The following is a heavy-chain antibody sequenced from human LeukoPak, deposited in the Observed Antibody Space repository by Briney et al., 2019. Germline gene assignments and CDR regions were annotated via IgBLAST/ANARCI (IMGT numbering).Heavy chain of an antibody. CDR1: GFTFSSYG. CDR3: AKDQRYYGSSGYYSGAFDI. D-gene: IGHD3-22*01. CDR2: ISYDGSNK. Sequence: PGRSLRLSCAASGFTFSSYGMHWVRQAPGKGLEWVAVISYDGSNKYYADSVKGRFTISRDNSKNTLYLQMNSLRAEDTTVYYCAKDQRYYGSSGYYSGAFDIWGQGTMVTVSS. J-gene: IGHJ3*02. V-gene: IGHV3-30*18.